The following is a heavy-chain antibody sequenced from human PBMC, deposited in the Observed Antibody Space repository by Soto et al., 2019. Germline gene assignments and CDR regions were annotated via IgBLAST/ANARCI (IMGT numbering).Heavy chain of an antibody. D-gene: IGHD3-16*01. J-gene: IGHJ5*02. CDR2: ISAYNGDV. CDR1: GYTFSSYG. Sequence: QVQLAQSGVEVKKPGASVKVSCKASGYTFSSYGISWVRQAPGQGLEWMGWISAYNGDVNYAQNFQSRVPMATDTSTSTAYMELRSLRSDDTAIYYCARDGPLISSRSWLDPWGPGTLVTVSS. V-gene: IGHV1-18*04. CDR3: ARDGPLISSRSWLDP.